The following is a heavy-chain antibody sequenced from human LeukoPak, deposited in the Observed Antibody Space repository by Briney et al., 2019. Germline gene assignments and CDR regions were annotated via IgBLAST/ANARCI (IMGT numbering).Heavy chain of an antibody. CDR1: GYTFTSYA. D-gene: IGHD3-3*01. J-gene: IGHJ4*02. CDR2: ISAYYGNT. Sequence: ASVKVSCKASGYTFTSYAISWVRQAPGQGLEWMGWISAYYGNTNYAQKLQGRVTMTTDTSTSTAYMELRSLRSDDTAVYYCARGGYDFWSGYNFDYWGQGTLVTVSS. CDR3: ARGGYDFWSGYNFDY. V-gene: IGHV1-18*01.